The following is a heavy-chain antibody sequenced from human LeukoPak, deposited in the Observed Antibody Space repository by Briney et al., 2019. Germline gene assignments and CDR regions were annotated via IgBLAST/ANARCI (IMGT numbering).Heavy chain of an antibody. J-gene: IGHJ4*02. D-gene: IGHD6-19*01. Sequence: GGSLRLSCAASGFTFSGFAMSWVCRTPGKGLEWVSGISGSGDNTLYAASMKGRFTISRDNSKNTLYLQMNSLRAEDTAVYYCASSTGSGWYDFDYWGQGTLVTVSS. CDR2: ISGSGDNT. CDR3: ASSTGSGWYDFDY. V-gene: IGHV3-23*01. CDR1: GFTFSGFA.